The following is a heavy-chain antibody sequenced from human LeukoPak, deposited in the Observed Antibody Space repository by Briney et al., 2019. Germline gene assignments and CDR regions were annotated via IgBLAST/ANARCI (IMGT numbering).Heavy chain of an antibody. J-gene: IGHJ4*02. Sequence: GGSLRLSCAASGFRFTDYDMQWVRQAPGKGLEWVAFIRSDGSTTHYSDSVKGRFTISRDNSKNSLYLQMSSLTAADTAVYYCAKDRSIGTYYTFDHWGQGTLVTVSS. D-gene: IGHD1-26*01. CDR2: IRSDGSTT. V-gene: IGHV3-30*02. CDR3: AKDRSIGTYYTFDH. CDR1: GFRFTDYD.